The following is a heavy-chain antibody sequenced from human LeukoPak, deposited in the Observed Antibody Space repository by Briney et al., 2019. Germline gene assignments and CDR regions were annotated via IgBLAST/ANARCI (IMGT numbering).Heavy chain of an antibody. D-gene: IGHD5-18*01. J-gene: IGHJ4*02. V-gene: IGHV3-33*01. CDR3: ARERGYSYGAHCDY. Sequence: GGSLRLSCAASGFTFGSYGMHWVRQVPGKGLEWVAVIWYDGSNKYYADSVKGRFTISRDNSKNTVYLQMNSLRAEDTAVYYCARERGYSYGAHCDYWGQGTLVTVSS. CDR2: IWYDGSNK. CDR1: GFTFGSYG.